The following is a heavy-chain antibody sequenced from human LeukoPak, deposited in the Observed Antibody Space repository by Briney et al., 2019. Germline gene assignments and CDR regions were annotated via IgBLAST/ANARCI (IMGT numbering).Heavy chain of an antibody. Sequence: SVKVSCKASAFTFTGSAMQWVRQARGQRLEWIGWIVVGSGNTNYAQKFQERVTITRDMSTSTAYMELSSLRSEDTAVYYCAAGLQDPDYWRQGTLVTVSS. V-gene: IGHV1-58*02. CDR2: IVVGSGNT. D-gene: IGHD5-24*01. CDR1: AFTFTGSA. J-gene: IGHJ4*02. CDR3: AAGLQDPDY.